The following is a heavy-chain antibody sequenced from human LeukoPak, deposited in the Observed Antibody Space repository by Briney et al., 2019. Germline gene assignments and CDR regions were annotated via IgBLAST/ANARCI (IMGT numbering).Heavy chain of an antibody. Sequence: GGSLRLSCAASGFTFDDYGMSWVRQAPGKGLEWVSGINWNGGSTGYADPVKGRFTISRDNAKNSLYLQMNSLRAEDTALYYCARDSRYYYGSGRYSYWGQGTLVTVSS. CDR1: GFTFDDYG. CDR2: INWNGGST. V-gene: IGHV3-20*04. J-gene: IGHJ4*02. D-gene: IGHD3-10*01. CDR3: ARDSRYYYGSGRYSY.